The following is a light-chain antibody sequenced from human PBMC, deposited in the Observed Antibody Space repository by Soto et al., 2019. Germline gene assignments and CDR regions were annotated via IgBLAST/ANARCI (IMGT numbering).Light chain of an antibody. CDR3: QVWDSSSDHYV. Sequence: ELTQPPSVSVAPGQTARITCGGNNIGSQSVHWYQQKPGQAPLLVVYDDGDRPPGIPERFSGSNSGNTATLTISRVEAGDEADYYCQVWDSSSDHYVFGTGTKVTVL. CDR1: NIGSQS. J-gene: IGLJ1*01. CDR2: DDG. V-gene: IGLV3-21*02.